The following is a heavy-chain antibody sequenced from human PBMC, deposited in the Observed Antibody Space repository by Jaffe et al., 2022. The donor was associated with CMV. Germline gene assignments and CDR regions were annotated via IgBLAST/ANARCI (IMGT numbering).Heavy chain of an antibody. Sequence: QLQLQESGPGLVKPSETLSLTCTVSGGSISSSSYYWGWIRQPPGKGLEWIGSIYYSGSTYYNPSLKSRVTISVDTSKNQFSLKLSSVTAADTAVYYCAARNSSSWYGFNWFDPWGQGTLVTVSS. CDR1: GGSISSSSYY. J-gene: IGHJ5*02. D-gene: IGHD6-13*01. V-gene: IGHV4-39*01. CDR2: IYYSGST. CDR3: AARNSSSWYGFNWFDP.